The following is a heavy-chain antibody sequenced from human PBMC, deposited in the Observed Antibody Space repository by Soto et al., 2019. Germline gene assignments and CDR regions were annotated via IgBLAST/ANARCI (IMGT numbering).Heavy chain of an antibody. J-gene: IGHJ3*02. Sequence: QVQLVQSGAEVKKPGASVKVSCKASGYTFTSYGISWVRQAPGQGLEWMGWISAYNGNTNYAQKFQGRVTMTRDTSTSTVYMELSSLRSEDTAVYYCAREGRIAAPGVDIWGQGTMVTVSS. CDR3: AREGRIAAPGVDI. D-gene: IGHD6-13*01. CDR2: ISAYNGNT. V-gene: IGHV1-18*04. CDR1: GYTFTSYG.